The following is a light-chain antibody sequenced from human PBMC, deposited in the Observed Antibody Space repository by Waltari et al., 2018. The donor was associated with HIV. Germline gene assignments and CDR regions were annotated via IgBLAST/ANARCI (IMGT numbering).Light chain of an antibody. CDR1: KSNVGGST. CDR3: ATWDGSLNGVL. Sequence: QSVLTQPPSASGTPGRRVTISCSGSKSNVGGSTVSWFQPLPGTAPKLSGTAPKRLIFSDDQRPSGVPDRFSGSKSGTSASLAISGLQSEDEADYYCATWDGSLNGVLFGGGTKLTVL. CDR2: SDD. J-gene: IGLJ2*01. V-gene: IGLV1-44*01.